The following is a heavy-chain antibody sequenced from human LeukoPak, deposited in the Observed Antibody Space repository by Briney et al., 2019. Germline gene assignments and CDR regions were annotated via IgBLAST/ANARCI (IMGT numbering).Heavy chain of an antibody. V-gene: IGHV4-59*01. J-gene: IGHJ2*01. CDR2: IYVRGST. Sequence: SETLSLTCTVSGGSISSYYWSWIRQPPGKGLEWIGYIYVRGSTNYSPSLKSRLTISVDTSKNQFFLKLSSVTAADTAVYYCARTYGSSGLGYFDLWGRGTLVTVSS. D-gene: IGHD6-13*01. CDR1: GGSISSYY. CDR3: ARTYGSSGLGYFDL.